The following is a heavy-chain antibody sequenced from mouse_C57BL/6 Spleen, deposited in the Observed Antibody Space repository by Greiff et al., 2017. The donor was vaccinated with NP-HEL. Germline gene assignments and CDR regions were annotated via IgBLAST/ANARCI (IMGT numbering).Heavy chain of an antibody. D-gene: IGHD1-3*01. CDR2: FYPGSGSN. Sequence: VQLPQSGAELVKPGASVKLSCKASGYTFTEYTIHWVKQRSGQGLEWIGWFYPGSGSNQYNEKFKDKATLTADKSSSTVYMELSRFTSEDSAIYFLSRHEFDGTSYYYAMDYWGQGTSVTVSS. J-gene: IGHJ4*01. CDR3: SRHEFDGTSYYYAMDY. CDR1: GYTFTEYT. V-gene: IGHV1-62-2*01.